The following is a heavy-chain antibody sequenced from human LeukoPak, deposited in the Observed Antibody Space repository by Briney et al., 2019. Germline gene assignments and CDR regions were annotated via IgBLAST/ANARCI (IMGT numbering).Heavy chain of an antibody. D-gene: IGHD6-25*01. CDR1: GGSITSYY. J-gene: IGHJ4*02. CDR2: IYYSGST. CDR3: ARRSYSSGFYYFDY. Sequence: SETLSLTCTVSGGSITSYYWSWIRQSPGTGLEWIGYIYYSGSTNYNPSLKSRVTISVDTSKNQFSLKLSSVTAADTAVYYCARRSYSSGFYYFDYWGQGTLVTVSS. V-gene: IGHV4-59*08.